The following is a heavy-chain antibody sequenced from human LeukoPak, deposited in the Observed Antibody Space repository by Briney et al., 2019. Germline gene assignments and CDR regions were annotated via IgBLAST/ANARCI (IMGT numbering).Heavy chain of an antibody. Sequence: ASVKVSCKASGYTFTGYYMHWVRQAPGQGLEWMGWINPNSGGTNYAQKFQGRVTMTRDTSISTAYMELSRLRSDDTAVYYCGRGRRPIAAAGTGNWFDPWGQGTLVTVSS. CDR3: GRGRRPIAAAGTGNWFDP. J-gene: IGHJ5*02. D-gene: IGHD6-13*01. CDR2: INPNSGGT. V-gene: IGHV1-2*02. CDR1: GYTFTGYY.